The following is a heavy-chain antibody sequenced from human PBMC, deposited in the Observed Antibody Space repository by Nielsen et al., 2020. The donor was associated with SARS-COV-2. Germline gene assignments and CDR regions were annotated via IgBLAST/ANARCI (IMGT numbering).Heavy chain of an antibody. V-gene: IGHV3-30*18. CDR1: GFTFSSYG. J-gene: IGHJ4*02. D-gene: IGHD3-10*01. CDR2: ISYDGSNK. Sequence: GESLKISCAASGFTFSSYGMHWVRQAPGKGLEWVAVISYDGSNKYYADSVKGRFTISRDNSKNTLYLQMNSLRAEDTAVYYCAKGLRFGDLDYWGQGTLVTVSS. CDR3: AKGLRFGDLDY.